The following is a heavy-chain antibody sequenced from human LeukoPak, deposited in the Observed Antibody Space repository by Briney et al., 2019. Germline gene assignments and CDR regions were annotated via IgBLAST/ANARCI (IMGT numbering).Heavy chain of an antibody. Sequence: GGSLRLSCAASGFTFSSYAMHWVRQAPGKGLEWVAVISYDGSNKYYADSVKGRFTISRDNSKNTLYLQMNSLRAEDTAVYYCVNYCSGGSCQSDSDYWGQGTLVTVSS. CDR2: ISYDGSNK. J-gene: IGHJ4*02. CDR1: GFTFSSYA. V-gene: IGHV3-30*01. D-gene: IGHD2-15*01. CDR3: VNYCSGGSCQSDSDY.